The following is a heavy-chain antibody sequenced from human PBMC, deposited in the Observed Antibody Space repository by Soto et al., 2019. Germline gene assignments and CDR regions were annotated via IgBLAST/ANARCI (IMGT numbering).Heavy chain of an antibody. D-gene: IGHD3-22*01. J-gene: IGHJ4*02. CDR2: IRRSGRGSA. Sequence: EVQLLESGGALVQPGGSLRLSCAASGFTFNSYVMTWVRQAPGEGLEWVSSIRRSGRGSAYYADSVKGRFTISRDNSDNTLFLQMNNLRDEDTALYYCARGRYLDSSDYWVANLPFDHWGLGTLVTVSS. V-gene: IGHV3-23*01. CDR1: GFTFNSYV. CDR3: ARGRYLDSSDYWVANLPFDH.